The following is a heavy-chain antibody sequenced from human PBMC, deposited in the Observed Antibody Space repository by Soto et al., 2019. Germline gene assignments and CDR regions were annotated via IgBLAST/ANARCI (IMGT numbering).Heavy chain of an antibody. CDR2: IKGDGSST. J-gene: IGHJ6*02. V-gene: IGHV3-74*01. Sequence: GGSLRLSCAASGFTFSTYWMHWVRQAPGTGLEWVSRIKGDGSSTSYADSVKGRFTISRDNAKNTLYLQMNSLGAEDTAVYWCARGIRNYYGVDVWGQGTTVAVSS. CDR3: ARGIRNYYGVDV. CDR1: GFTFSTYW.